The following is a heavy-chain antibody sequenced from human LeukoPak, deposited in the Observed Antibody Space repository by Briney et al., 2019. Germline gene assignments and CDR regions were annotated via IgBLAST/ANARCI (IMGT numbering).Heavy chain of an antibody. Sequence: PGGSLRLSCAASGFTFSNYGLHWVRQAPGKGLEWVALISTDGSNKNYADSVKGRFTISRDNSKNTLYLQMNSLRAEDAAVYYCARSIAARPTYAFDIWGQGTMVTVSS. J-gene: IGHJ3*02. V-gene: IGHV3-30*03. CDR1: GFTFSNYG. CDR2: ISTDGSNK. CDR3: ARSIAARPTYAFDI. D-gene: IGHD6-6*01.